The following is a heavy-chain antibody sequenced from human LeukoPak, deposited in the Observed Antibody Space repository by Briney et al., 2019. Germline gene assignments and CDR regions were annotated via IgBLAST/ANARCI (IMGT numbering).Heavy chain of an antibody. V-gene: IGHV4-39*01. CDR1: GGSISSSSYY. Sequence: SETLSLTCTVSGGSISSSSYYWGWIRQPPGKGLEWIGSIYYSGSTYYNPSLKSRVTISVDTSKNQFSLKLSSVTAADTAVYYCARRSAYYDGSGSFPLDYWGQGTLVTVSS. D-gene: IGHD3-10*01. CDR2: IYYSGST. CDR3: ARRSAYYDGSGSFPLDY. J-gene: IGHJ4*02.